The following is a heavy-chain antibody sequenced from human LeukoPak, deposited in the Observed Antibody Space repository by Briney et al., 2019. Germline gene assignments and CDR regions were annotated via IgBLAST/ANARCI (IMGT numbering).Heavy chain of an antibody. D-gene: IGHD5-24*01. CDR3: ARGWLQIPFDY. CDR2: IYTSGST. CDR1: GGSISSGSYY. V-gene: IGHV4-61*02. J-gene: IGHJ4*02. Sequence: SQTLSLTCTVSGGSISSGSYYWSWIRQPAGKGLEWIGRIYTSGSTNYNPSLKSRVTISVDTSKNQFSLKLSSATAADTAVYYCARGWLQIPFDYWGQGTLVTVSS.